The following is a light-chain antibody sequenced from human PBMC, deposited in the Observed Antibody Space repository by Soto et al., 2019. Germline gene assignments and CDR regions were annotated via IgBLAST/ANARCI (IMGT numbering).Light chain of an antibody. CDR2: EGD. V-gene: IGLV2-23*01. J-gene: IGLJ1*01. CDR3: CSFARSSTSYV. CDR1: SSDVGSSNL. Sequence: QSALTQPASVSGSPGQSITISCSGTSSDVGSSNLVSWYQQHPGKAPKLIIFEGDRRPSGVSGRFSGSKSGNTASLTISGLQAEDEADYYCCSFARSSTSYVFGTGTKVTVL.